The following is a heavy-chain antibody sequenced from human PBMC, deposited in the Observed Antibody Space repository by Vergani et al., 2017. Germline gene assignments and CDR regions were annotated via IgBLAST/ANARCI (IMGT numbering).Heavy chain of an antibody. J-gene: IGHJ4*02. Sequence: EVQLVESGGGLVKPGGSLRLSCAASGFTFSSYSMNWVRQAPGKGLEWVSSISSSSSYIYYADSVKGRFTISRDNAKNSLYLQMNSLRAEDTAVYYCASSSWKYYFDYWGQGTLVTVSS. V-gene: IGHV3-21*01. CDR3: ASSSWKYYFDY. CDR2: ISSSSSYI. D-gene: IGHD6-13*01. CDR1: GFTFSSYS.